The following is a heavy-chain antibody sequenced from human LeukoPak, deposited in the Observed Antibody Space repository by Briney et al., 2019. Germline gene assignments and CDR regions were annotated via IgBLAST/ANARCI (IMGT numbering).Heavy chain of an antibody. CDR1: GFSISNHY. CDR2: IKQDGSLR. J-gene: IGHJ3*02. V-gene: IGHV3-7*03. D-gene: IGHD5-18*01. CDR3: ARGKTAMVTNDAFDI. Sequence: TGGSLRLSCAASGFSISNHYMSWVRQAPGKGLEWVANIKQDGSLRYYVESVKGRFAVSRDNAKNSVYLQMSSLRAEDTAVYYCARGKTAMVTNDAFDIWGQGTMVTVSS.